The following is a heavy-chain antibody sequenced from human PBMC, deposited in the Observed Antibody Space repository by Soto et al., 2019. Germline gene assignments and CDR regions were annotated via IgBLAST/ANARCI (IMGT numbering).Heavy chain of an antibody. CDR3: ARDRGYDAHDFYYNAMDV. J-gene: IGHJ6*02. D-gene: IGHD2-15*01. CDR1: GFTFRTYT. Sequence: PGGSLRLSCIYSGFTFRTYTMNWVRQAPRKGLEWVSGIRGFSPYTFYAESVKGRFTISRDNAKNSLFLQMNSLRAEDTAVYYCARDRGYDAHDFYYNAMDVWGQGTTVTVSS. V-gene: IGHV3-21*01. CDR2: IRGFSPYT.